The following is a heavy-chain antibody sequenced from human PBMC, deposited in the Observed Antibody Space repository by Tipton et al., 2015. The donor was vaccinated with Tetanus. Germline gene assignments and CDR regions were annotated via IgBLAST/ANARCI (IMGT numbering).Heavy chain of an antibody. J-gene: IGHJ5*02. CDR1: GVSMIDSY. CDR2: IYSSGTT. CDR3: ARALKQGANWFDP. V-gene: IGHV4-4*07. D-gene: IGHD3-16*01. Sequence: LRLSCTVSGVSMIDSYWNWIRQPAGKGLEWIGRIYSSGTTNYDPSLRGRVTMSIDTSKNRFSLKPDSVTAADTAIYYCARALKQGANWFDPWGQGTLVTVSS.